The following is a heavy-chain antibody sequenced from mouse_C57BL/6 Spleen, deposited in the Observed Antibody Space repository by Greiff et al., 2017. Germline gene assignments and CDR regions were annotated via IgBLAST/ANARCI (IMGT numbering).Heavy chain of an antibody. CDR3: ARGGLDYVFDY. D-gene: IGHD2-4*01. V-gene: IGHV1-55*01. J-gene: IGHJ2*01. Sequence: QVQLQQPGAELVKPGASVKMSCKASGYTFTSYWITWVKQRPGQGLEWIGDIYPGSGSTTYNEKFKSKATLTVDTSSSTAYMQLSSLTSDDSAVYCCARGGLDYVFDYWGQGTTLTVSS. CDR1: GYTFTSYW. CDR2: IYPGSGST.